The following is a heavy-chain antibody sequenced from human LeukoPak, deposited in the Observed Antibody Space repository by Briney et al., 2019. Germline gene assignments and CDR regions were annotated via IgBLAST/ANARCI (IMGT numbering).Heavy chain of an antibody. J-gene: IGHJ6*03. CDR3: ATEAPYYDFWSGYSNYYYYYMDV. V-gene: IGHV4-39*02. Sequence: SETLSLTCTVSGGSISSSSYYWGWIRQPPGKGLEWIGSIYYSGSTYYNPSLKSRVTISVDTSKNQFSLKLSSVTAADTAVYYCATEAPYYDFWSGYSNYYYYYMDVWGRGTTVTVSS. CDR1: GGSISSSSYY. CDR2: IYYSGST. D-gene: IGHD3-3*01.